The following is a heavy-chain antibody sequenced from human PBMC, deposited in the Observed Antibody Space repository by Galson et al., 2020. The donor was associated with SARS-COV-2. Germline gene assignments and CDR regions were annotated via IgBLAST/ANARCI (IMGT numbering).Heavy chain of an antibody. Sequence: SETLSLTYTVSGGSISNYYWSWIRQPPGKGLEWIGYVYYRGSTNYNPPLKSRVTISLVTSENQFSLRLTSVTAADTAVYYCARSGRTTERGYDYDYYYMDVWGKGTTVTISS. CDR1: GGSISNYY. V-gene: IGHV4-59*01. D-gene: IGHD1-7*01. J-gene: IGHJ6*03. CDR2: VYYRGST. CDR3: ARSGRTTERGYDYDYYYMDV.